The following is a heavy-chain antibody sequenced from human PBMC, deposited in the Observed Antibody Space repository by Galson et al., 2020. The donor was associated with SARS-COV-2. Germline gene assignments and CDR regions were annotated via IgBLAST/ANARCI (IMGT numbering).Heavy chain of an antibody. CDR3: ARDMNDGSSGWYSGYNWFDP. V-gene: IGHV3-74*01. CDR1: GFTFNSHW. CDR2: TNSDGSST. D-gene: IGHD6-19*01. J-gene: IGHJ5*02. Sequence: GGSLRLSCVVSGFTFNSHWMHWVRQAPGKGLVWVSRTNSDGSSTSYADSVKGRFTISRDNAKNTLYLQMNSLRAEDTAVYYCARDMNDGSSGWYSGYNWFDPWGQGTLVTVSS.